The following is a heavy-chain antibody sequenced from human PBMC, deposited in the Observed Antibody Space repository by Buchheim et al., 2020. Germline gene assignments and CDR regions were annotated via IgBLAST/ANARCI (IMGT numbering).Heavy chain of an antibody. V-gene: IGHV4-30-2*01. CDR2: IYHSGST. CDR3: ARVGTRAFYFDY. CDR1: GGSISSGGYS. D-gene: IGHD4-23*01. J-gene: IGHJ4*02. Sequence: QLQLQESGLGLVKPSQTLSLTCAVSGGSISSGGYSWSWIRQPPGKGLEWIGYIYHSGSTYYNPSLKSRVTISVDRSKNQFSLKLSSVTAADTAVYYCARVGTRAFYFDYWGQGTL.